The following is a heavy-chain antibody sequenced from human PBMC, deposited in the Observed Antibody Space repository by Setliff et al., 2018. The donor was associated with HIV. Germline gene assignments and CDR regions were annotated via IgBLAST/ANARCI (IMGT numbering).Heavy chain of an antibody. D-gene: IGHD6-19*01. Sequence: GGSLRLSCAAFGFTFSSYGMHWVRQAPGKGLEWVAFIHYDVSSKYYVESVKGRFTISRDNSKKTLYLQMNRLRAEDTAVYYCAMSPYSSGLFDYWGQGTLVTVSS. CDR3: AMSPYSSGLFDY. J-gene: IGHJ4*02. V-gene: IGHV3-30*02. CDR1: GFTFSSYG. CDR2: IHYDVSSK.